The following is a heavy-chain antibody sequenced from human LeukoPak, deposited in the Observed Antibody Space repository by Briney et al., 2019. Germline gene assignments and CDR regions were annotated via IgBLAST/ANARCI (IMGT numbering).Heavy chain of an antibody. CDR2: INSDGSTI. D-gene: IGHD5-12*01. V-gene: IGHV3-74*01. CDR1: GFTLSSYW. J-gene: IGHJ4*02. CDR3: VRGGSGYGNFDS. Sequence: GGSLRLSCAASGFTLSSYWMHWVRHAPGKGLVWVSRINSDGSTINYADSVKGRFTISRDKARNTLCLQMNGLRAEDTAVYYCVRGGSGYGNFDSWGQGTLVTVSS.